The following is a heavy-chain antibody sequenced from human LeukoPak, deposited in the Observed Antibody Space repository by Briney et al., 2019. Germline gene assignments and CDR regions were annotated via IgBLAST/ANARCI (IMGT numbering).Heavy chain of an antibody. D-gene: IGHD5-12*01. V-gene: IGHV4-59*08. Sequence: SETLSLTCTVSGGSISSYYWSWIRQPPGKELEWIGYMYYSGSTDSGTPNYNPSLKSRVTISVDPSKNQFSLKLNSVTAADTAVYYCAIAGSGYDYDGGGAFDIWGQGTMVTVSS. J-gene: IGHJ3*02. CDR1: GGSISSYY. CDR3: AIAGSGYDYDGGGAFDI. CDR2: MYYSGSTDSGTP.